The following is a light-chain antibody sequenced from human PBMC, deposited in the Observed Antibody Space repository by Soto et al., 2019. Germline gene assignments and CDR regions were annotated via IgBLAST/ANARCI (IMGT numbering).Light chain of an antibody. J-gene: IGKJ2*01. CDR2: KAS. V-gene: IGKV1-5*03. CDR1: HSIGTW. CDR3: QQYNTYPYT. Sequence: DIQMTQSPSTLSASVGDRVSITCRASHSIGTWLAWHQQQPGKAPKSMINKASNLETVVTSRFNGSGSGTEFTLTISSLQPDDVATYFCQQYNTYPYTFGQGTKLEIK.